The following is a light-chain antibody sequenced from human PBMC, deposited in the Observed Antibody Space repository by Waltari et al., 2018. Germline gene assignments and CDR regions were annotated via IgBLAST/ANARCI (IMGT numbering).Light chain of an antibody. Sequence: QTVVAQEQSLSVSPGGTVTLTCAFRAASTSSTSYVRWYRQTPGQAPRTLIYKINSRSAGVPDRFSGSFLGNKAALTITGAQADDESDYYCLMYMGSGIWVFGGGTKVTVL. V-gene: IGLV8-61*01. CDR2: KIN. CDR1: AASTSSTSY. J-gene: IGLJ2*01. CDR3: LMYMGSGIWV.